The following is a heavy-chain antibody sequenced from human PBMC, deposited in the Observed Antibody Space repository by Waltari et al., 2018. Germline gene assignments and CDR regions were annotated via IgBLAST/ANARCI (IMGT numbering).Heavy chain of an antibody. V-gene: IGHV4-39*07. J-gene: IGHJ5*02. CDR3: ARVGSVGEVDP. CDR1: GGSISSSSYY. D-gene: IGHD3-10*01. CDR2: IYYSGST. Sequence: QLQLQESGPGLVKPSETLSLTCTVSGGSISSSSYYWGWIRQPPGKGLEWIGSIYYSGSTYYNPSLKSRVTISVDTSKNQFSLKLSSVTAADTAVYYCARVGSVGEVDPWGQGTLVTVSS.